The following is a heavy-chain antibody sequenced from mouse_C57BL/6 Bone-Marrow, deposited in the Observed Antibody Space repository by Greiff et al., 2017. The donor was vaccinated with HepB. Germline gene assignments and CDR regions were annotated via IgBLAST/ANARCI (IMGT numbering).Heavy chain of an antibody. D-gene: IGHD1-1*01. CDR2: IHPNSGST. Sequence: QVQLQQPGAELVKPGASVKLSCKASGYTFTSYWMHWVKQRPGQGLEWIGMIHPNSGSTNYNEKFNSKATLTVDKSSSTAYMQLSSLTSEDSAVYYCARGFDYYGSSVYAMDYWGQGTSVTVSS. J-gene: IGHJ4*01. CDR1: GYTFTSYW. V-gene: IGHV1-64*01. CDR3: ARGFDYYGSSVYAMDY.